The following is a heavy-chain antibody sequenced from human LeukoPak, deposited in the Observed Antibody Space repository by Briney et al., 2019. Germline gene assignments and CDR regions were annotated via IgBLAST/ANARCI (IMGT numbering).Heavy chain of an antibody. J-gene: IGHJ4*02. D-gene: IGHD5-18*01. V-gene: IGHV4-34*01. CDR2: INHSGST. CDR1: GGSFSGYY. CDR3: ARVLQLWFQGALPYYFDY. Sequence: SETLSLTCAVYGGSFSGYYWSWIRQPPGKGLEWIGEINHSGSTNYNPSLKSRVTISVDTSKNQFSLKLSSVTAADTAVYYCARVLQLWFQGALPYYFDYWGQGTLVTVSS.